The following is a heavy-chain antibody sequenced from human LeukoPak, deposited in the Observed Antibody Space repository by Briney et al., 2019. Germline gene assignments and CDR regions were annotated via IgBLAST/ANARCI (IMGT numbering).Heavy chain of an antibody. J-gene: IGHJ5*02. Sequence: ASVKVSCKASGYTFTSYDINWVRQATGQGLEWMGWMNPNSGNTGYAQKFQGRVTMTRNTSKSTAYMELSSLRSEDTAVYYCARGLGRMATMDWFDPWGQGTLVTVSS. CDR3: ARGLGRMATMDWFDP. V-gene: IGHV1-8*01. CDR1: GYTFTSYD. CDR2: MNPNSGNT. D-gene: IGHD5-24*01.